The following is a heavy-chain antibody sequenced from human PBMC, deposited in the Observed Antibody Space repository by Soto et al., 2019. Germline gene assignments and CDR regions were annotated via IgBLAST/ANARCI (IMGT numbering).Heavy chain of an antibody. CDR2: ISSGGDNT. CDR1: VFTFSSHA. D-gene: IGHD6-19*01. V-gene: IGHV3-23*01. CDR3: ANDFDSYSSGRYGMDV. J-gene: IGHJ6*02. Sequence: GGSLRLSCAASVFTFSSHATSWVRQAPGKGLKWVSTISSGGDNTYSADSVKGRFTISRDNSKNTLYLQMNSLRAEDTAVYYCANDFDSYSSGRYGMDVWGQGTTVTVYS.